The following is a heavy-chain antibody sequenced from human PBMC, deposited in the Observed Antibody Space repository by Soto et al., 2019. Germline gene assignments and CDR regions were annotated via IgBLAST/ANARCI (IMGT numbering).Heavy chain of an antibody. J-gene: IGHJ6*02. CDR2: INPNSGGT. D-gene: IGHD2-15*01. V-gene: IGHV1-2*04. Sequence: ASVKVSCKASAYTFTGYYMHWVRQAPGQGLEWMGWINPNSGGTNYAQKFQGWVTMTRDTSISTAYMELSRLRSDDTAAYYCARAPGYCSGGSCYFYGMDVWGQGTTVTVSS. CDR3: ARAPGYCSGGSCYFYGMDV. CDR1: AYTFTGYY.